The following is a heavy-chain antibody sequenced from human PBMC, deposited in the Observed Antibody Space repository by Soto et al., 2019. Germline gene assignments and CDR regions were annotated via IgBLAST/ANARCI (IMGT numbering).Heavy chain of an antibody. CDR3: AKDRYIAVAGTYNY. D-gene: IGHD6-19*01. Sequence: TGGSLRLSCAAPGFTFSSYAMSWVRQAPGKGLEWVSATSGSGGSTYYADSVKGRFTISRDNSKNTLYLQMNSLRAEDTAVYYCAKDRYIAVAGTYNYWGQGTLVTVSS. CDR1: GFTFSSYA. CDR2: TSGSGGST. V-gene: IGHV3-23*01. J-gene: IGHJ4*02.